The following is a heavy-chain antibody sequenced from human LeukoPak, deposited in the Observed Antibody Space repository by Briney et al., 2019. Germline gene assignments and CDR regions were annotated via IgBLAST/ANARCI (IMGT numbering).Heavy chain of an antibody. CDR2: IHYSGSS. CDR1: GDSISDFY. V-gene: IGHV4-59*08. D-gene: IGHD2-8*01. CDR3: VLAPNSNWFDF. Sequence: SETLPLTCSVSGDSISDFYWNWIRQSPEKGLEWIGNIHYSGSSVYNPSLRSRVSMSIDRSLKQFFLKLTSVTAADTAVYYCVLAPNSNWFDFWGQGTMVTVSS. J-gene: IGHJ3*01.